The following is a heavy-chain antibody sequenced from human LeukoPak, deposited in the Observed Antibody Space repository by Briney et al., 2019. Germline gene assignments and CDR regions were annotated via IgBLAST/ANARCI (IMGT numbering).Heavy chain of an antibody. Sequence: ASVKVSCKASGYTFSSYMHWVRQAPAQGLEGMGIINPSSGSTSYAQKFQDRVTMTRVTSTSTLYMELSSLRSEDTAVYYCARGNYGKATDIWGQGTMVTVSS. J-gene: IGHJ3*02. D-gene: IGHD4-11*01. V-gene: IGHV1-46*01. CDR1: GYTFSSY. CDR2: INPSSGST. CDR3: ARGNYGKATDI.